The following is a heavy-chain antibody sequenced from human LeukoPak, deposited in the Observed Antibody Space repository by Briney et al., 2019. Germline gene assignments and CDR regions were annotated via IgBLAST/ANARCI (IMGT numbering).Heavy chain of an antibody. CDR1: GFTFDDYS. V-gene: IGHV3-43*01. J-gene: IGHJ4*02. CDR2: INWDGSSA. CDR3: AKDSPIYCSGGSCSIDH. Sequence: PGGSLRLSCVTSGFTFDDYSMHWVRQLPGKGLERVSLINWDGSSAYYADSVKGRFTVSRDNSKNALFLQMNSLTTEDTALYHCAKDSPIYCSGGSCSIDHWGQGTLVTVSS. D-gene: IGHD2-15*01.